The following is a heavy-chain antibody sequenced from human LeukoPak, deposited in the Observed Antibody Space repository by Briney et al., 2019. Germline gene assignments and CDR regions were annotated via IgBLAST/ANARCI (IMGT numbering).Heavy chain of an antibody. CDR3: ARDTYYYDSSGYPYYYYYMDV. V-gene: IGHV3-66*02. Sequence: PGGSLRLSGAASGFTVSSNYMSWVRQAPGKGLEWVSVIYSGGSTYYAGSVKGRFTISRDNSKNTLYLQMNSLRAEDTAVYYCARDTYYYDSSGYPYYYYYMDVWGKGTTVTVSS. CDR2: IYSGGST. CDR1: GFTVSSNY. D-gene: IGHD3-22*01. J-gene: IGHJ6*03.